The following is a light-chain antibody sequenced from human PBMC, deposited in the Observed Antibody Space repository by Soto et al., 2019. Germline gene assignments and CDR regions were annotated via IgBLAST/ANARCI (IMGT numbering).Light chain of an antibody. CDR3: TSYIISSSVV. CDR2: EVS. J-gene: IGLJ2*01. CDR1: SSDVGSYNY. Sequence: QSALTQPASVSGSPGQSITISCTGTSSDVGSYNYVSWYQQHLGKAPKLMIYEVSNRPSGVSNRFSGSKSGNTASLTISGLQAEDEADYYCTSYIISSSVVFGGGTKLTVL. V-gene: IGLV2-14*01.